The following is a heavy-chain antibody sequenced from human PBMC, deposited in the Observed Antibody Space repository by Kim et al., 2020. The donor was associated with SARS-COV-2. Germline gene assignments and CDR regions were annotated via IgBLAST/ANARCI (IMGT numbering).Heavy chain of an antibody. CDR1: GFTFSSYE. D-gene: IGHD6-13*01. Sequence: GGSLRLSCAASGFTFSSYEMNWVRQAPGKGLEWVSYISSSGSTIYYADSVKGRFTISRDNAKNSLYLQMKSLRAEDTAVYYCARALREQQLVVLGWYFDLWGRGTLVTVSS. CDR2: ISSSGSTI. CDR3: ARALREQQLVVLGWYFDL. J-gene: IGHJ2*01. V-gene: IGHV3-48*03.